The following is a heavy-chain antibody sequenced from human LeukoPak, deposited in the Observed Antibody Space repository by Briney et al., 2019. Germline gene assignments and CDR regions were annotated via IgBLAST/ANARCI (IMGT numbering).Heavy chain of an antibody. CDR3: ARSSGTGTFSY. CDR1: GGSISSGDYY. J-gene: IGHJ4*02. Sequence: PSQTLSLTCTVSGGSISSGDYYWAWIRQPPGKGLEWIGSVYYGRSPYFNPSLESRATISVDTSKNHFSLKTSSVTAADTAVYYCARSSGTGTFSYWGQGTLVTVSS. CDR2: VYYGRSP. D-gene: IGHD6-25*01. V-gene: IGHV4-39*02.